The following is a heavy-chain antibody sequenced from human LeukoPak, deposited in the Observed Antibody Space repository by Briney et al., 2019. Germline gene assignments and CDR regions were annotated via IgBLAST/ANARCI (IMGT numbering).Heavy chain of an antibody. V-gene: IGHV3-21*05. CDR3: ARDPRTVRI. D-gene: IGHD1-1*01. J-gene: IGHJ4*02. CDR1: GFTFNSYA. CDR2: ISGSGDDT. Sequence: PGGSLRLSCAASGFTFNSYAMSWVRQAPGKGLEWLSYISGSGDDTNYAGSVRGRFTISRDNDKNSLYLQMNSLRVEDTAVYYCARDPRTVRIWGQGTLVTVSS.